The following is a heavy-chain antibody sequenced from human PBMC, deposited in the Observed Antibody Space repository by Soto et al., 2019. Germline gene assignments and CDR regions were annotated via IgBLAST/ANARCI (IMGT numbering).Heavy chain of an antibody. CDR2: INGDGSST. D-gene: IGHD2-15*01. V-gene: IGHV3-74*01. CDR1: GFTFSSYW. J-gene: IGHJ4*02. Sequence: EVQLVESGGGLVQPGGSLRLSCAASGFTFSSYWMHWVRQAPGKGLVWVSRINGDGSSTNYADSVKGRFTMSRDNAKNTLYLQMNSLRGEDTAVYYCARRYCSGGSCRFDYWGQGTLVTVSS. CDR3: ARRYCSGGSCRFDY.